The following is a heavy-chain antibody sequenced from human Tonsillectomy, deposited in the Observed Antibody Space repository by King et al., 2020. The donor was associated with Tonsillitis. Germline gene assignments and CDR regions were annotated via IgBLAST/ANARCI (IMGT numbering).Heavy chain of an antibody. V-gene: IGHV3-21*01. CDR3: ARSAMGDWFDP. J-gene: IGHJ5*02. D-gene: IGHD2-8*01. Sequence: VQLVESGGGLVKPGGSLRLACAASGFTFSNYNMNWVRQAPGKGLEWVSSISSTSSYKYYADSVKGRFTISRDNARNSLFLQMTSLSGDDTALYYCARSAMGDWFDPWGQGTLVTVSS. CDR1: GFTFSNYN. CDR2: ISSTSSYK.